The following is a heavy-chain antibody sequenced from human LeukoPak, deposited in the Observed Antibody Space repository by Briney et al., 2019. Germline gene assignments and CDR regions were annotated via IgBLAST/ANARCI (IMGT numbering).Heavy chain of an antibody. CDR2: ISSSGSTI. D-gene: IGHD3-3*01. CDR1: GLTFSDYY. Sequence: PGGSLRLSCAASGLTFSDYYMSWIRQAPGKGLEWVSYISSSGSTIYYADSVKGRFTISRDNAKNSLYLQMNSLRAEDTAVYYCARVQRRTIFGGLIDYWGQGTLVTVSS. V-gene: IGHV3-11*04. CDR3: ARVQRRTIFGGLIDY. J-gene: IGHJ4*02.